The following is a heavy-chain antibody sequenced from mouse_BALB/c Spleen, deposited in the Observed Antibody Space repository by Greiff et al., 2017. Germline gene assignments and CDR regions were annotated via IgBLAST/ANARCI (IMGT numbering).Heavy chain of an antibody. V-gene: IGHV14-3*02. CDR2: IDPANGNT. CDR1: GFNIKDTY. D-gene: IGHD1-1*01. CDR3: ARGYGSSPYY. Sequence: DVQLQESGAELVKPGASVKLSCTASGFNIKDTYMHWVKQRPEQGLEWIGRIDPANGNTKYDPKFQGKATITADTSSNTAYLQLSSLTSEDTAVYYCARGYGSSPYYWGQGTTLTVSS. J-gene: IGHJ2*01.